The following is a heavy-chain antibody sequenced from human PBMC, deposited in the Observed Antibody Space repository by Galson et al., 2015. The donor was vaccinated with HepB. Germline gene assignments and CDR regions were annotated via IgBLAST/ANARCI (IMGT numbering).Heavy chain of an antibody. D-gene: IGHD3-9*01. CDR1: GGSISSYY. V-gene: IGHV4-59*01. J-gene: IGHJ5*02. Sequence: LSLTCTVSGGSISSYYWSWIRQPPGKGLEWIGYIYYSGSTNYNPSLKSRVTISVDTSKNQFSLKLSSVTAADTAVYYCARYPAIKTYYDIRAWFDPWGQGTLVTVSS. CDR2: IYYSGST. CDR3: ARYPAIKTYYDIRAWFDP.